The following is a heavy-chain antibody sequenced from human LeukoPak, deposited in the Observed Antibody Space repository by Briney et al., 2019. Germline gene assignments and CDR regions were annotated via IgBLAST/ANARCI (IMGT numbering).Heavy chain of an antibody. D-gene: IGHD3-22*01. Sequence: ASVTVSCKATSRISWVRQAPGQGLEWMGWIGTYGGDTYYAQKFQGRITVTTDTSTSTVYMELRNLRSDDTAVYYCARDLWNFYDDSGYNRDFDSWGQGTLVTVSS. CDR1: TSR. J-gene: IGHJ5*01. CDR2: IGTYGGDT. CDR3: ARDLWNFYDDSGYNRDFDS. V-gene: IGHV1-18*01.